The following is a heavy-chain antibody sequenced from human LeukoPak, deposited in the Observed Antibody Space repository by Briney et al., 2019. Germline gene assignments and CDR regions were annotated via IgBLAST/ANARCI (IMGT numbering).Heavy chain of an antibody. CDR2: INSNSGGT. J-gene: IGHJ4*02. Sequence: ASVNVSCKTSGYSFTGYFIHWVRQAPGQGLEWMGWINSNSGGTKYAQKFQGRVTMTRDTSITTAYMELSRLRSDDRAVYYCARGNMEWLPFDYWGQGTLVTVSS. CDR3: ARGNMEWLPFDY. CDR1: GYSFTGYF. V-gene: IGHV1-2*02. D-gene: IGHD5-12*01.